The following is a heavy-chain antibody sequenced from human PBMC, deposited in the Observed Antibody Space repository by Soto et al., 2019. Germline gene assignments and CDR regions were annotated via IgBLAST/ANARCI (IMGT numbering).Heavy chain of an antibody. D-gene: IGHD4-17*01. Sequence: SETLSLTCTVSGGSISSGGYYWSWIRQHPGKGLEWIGYIYYSGSTYYNPSLKSRVTISVDTSKNQFSLKLSSVTAADTAVYYCARVENGDSSGAFDIWGQGTMVTVSS. CDR3: ARVENGDSSGAFDI. V-gene: IGHV4-31*03. CDR2: IYYSGST. CDR1: GGSISSGGYY. J-gene: IGHJ3*02.